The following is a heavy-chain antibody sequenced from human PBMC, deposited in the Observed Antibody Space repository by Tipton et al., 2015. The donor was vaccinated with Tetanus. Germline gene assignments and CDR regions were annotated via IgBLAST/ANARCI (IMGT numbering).Heavy chain of an antibody. D-gene: IGHD3-10*01. Sequence: SLRLSCAASGFTFSSYSMNWVRQAPGKGLEWVSSISSSSSYIYYADSVKGRFTISRDNAKNSLYLQMNSLRAEDTAVYYCAREIAGISPALDYWGQGTLVTVSS. CDR3: AREIAGISPALDY. CDR1: GFTFSSYS. J-gene: IGHJ4*02. CDR2: ISSSSSYI. V-gene: IGHV3-21*01.